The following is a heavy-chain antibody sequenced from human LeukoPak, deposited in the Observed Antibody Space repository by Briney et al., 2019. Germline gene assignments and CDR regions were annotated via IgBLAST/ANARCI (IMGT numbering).Heavy chain of an antibody. CDR1: GGSISSGGYY. D-gene: IGHD3-3*01. Sequence: SETLSLTCTVSGGSISSGGYYWSWIRQHPGKGLEWIGYIYYSGSTNYNPSLKSRVTISVDTSKNQFSLKLSSVTAADTAVYYCARVREGADYDFWSGYYTFFDYWGQGTLVTVSS. V-gene: IGHV4-61*08. CDR2: IYYSGST. CDR3: ARVREGADYDFWSGYYTFFDY. J-gene: IGHJ4*02.